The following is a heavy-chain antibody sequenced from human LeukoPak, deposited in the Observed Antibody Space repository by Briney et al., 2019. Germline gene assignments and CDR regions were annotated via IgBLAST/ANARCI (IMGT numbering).Heavy chain of an antibody. D-gene: IGHD1-26*01. CDR1: GFTFSSYA. CDR3: ARDRVGATDYFDY. J-gene: IGHJ4*02. CDR2: ISYDGSNK. V-gene: IGHV3-30-3*01. Sequence: GGSLRLSCAASGFTFSSYAMRWVRQAPGKGLEWVAVISYDGSNKYYADSVKGRFTISRDNSKNTLYLQMNSLRAEDTAVYYCARDRVGATDYFDYWGQGTLVTVSS.